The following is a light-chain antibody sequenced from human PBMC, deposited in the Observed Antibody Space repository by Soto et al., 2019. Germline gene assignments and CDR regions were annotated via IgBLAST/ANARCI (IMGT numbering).Light chain of an antibody. CDR1: QSVRSN. Sequence: EIVMTQSPATLSVSPGERATLSCRASQSVRSNLAWYQQKPGQAPRLLIYDASTRANGIPARFSGSGSGAEFTLTISSLQSEDFAVYYCQQYNDWPPYTFGQGTKLEIK. V-gene: IGKV3-15*01. J-gene: IGKJ2*01. CDR3: QQYNDWPPYT. CDR2: DAS.